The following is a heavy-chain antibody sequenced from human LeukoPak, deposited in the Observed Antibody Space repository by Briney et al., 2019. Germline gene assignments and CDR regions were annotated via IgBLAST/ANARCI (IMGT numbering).Heavy chain of an antibody. CDR3: ARVSYGDYVFDP. J-gene: IGHJ5*02. CDR2: IYYSGST. CDR1: GGSIRSYY. Sequence: SETLSLTCTVSGGSIRSYYWSWIRQPPGKGLEWIGYIYYSGSTNYNPSLKSRVTISVDTSKNQFSLKLSSVTAADTAVYYCARVSYGDYVFDPWGQGTLVTVSS. D-gene: IGHD4-17*01. V-gene: IGHV4-59*01.